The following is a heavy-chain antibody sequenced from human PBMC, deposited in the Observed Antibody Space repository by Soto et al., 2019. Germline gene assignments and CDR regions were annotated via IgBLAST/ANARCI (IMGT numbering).Heavy chain of an antibody. J-gene: IGHJ6*02. CDR2: LGAADDP. CDR1: GFTFSAYD. D-gene: IGHD2-15*01. CDR3: ARAYSGRLPRRADYYYALDV. V-gene: IGHV3-13*05. Sequence: EVQLVESGGGVVQPGGSLRLSCAASGFTFSAYDMHWVRQVPGKGLEWVSALGAADDPYYLRSVKGRFTISRENAKNSLCPQMNGLRARDTAVYYCARAYSGRLPRRADYYYALDVWGQGTTVTVSS.